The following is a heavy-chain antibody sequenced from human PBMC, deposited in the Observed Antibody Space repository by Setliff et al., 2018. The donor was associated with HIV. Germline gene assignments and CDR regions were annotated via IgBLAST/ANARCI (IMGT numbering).Heavy chain of an antibody. J-gene: IGHJ6*02. D-gene: IGHD6-13*01. CDR3: ARAGAATAGKSYHYDMDV. Sequence: GGSLRLSCAASGFTFSDHYMDWVRQAPGKGLEWVGRTRDKARGYTTEYAASVKGSLTISREDSKYSLYLQMNSLKTDDTAVYYCARAGAATAGKSYHYDMDVWGQGTTVTVSS. V-gene: IGHV3-72*01. CDR2: TRDKARGYTT. CDR1: GFTFSDHY.